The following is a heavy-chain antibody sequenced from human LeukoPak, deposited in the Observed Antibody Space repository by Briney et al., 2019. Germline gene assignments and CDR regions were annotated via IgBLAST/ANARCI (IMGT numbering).Heavy chain of an antibody. Sequence: SETLSLTCTVSGGSISSYYWSWIRQPPGKGLEWIGYIYYSGSTNYNPSLKSRVTISVDTSKNQFSLKLSSVTAADTAVYYCARVRYSGSYENYFDCWGQGTLVTVSS. CDR1: GGSISSYY. D-gene: IGHD1-26*01. CDR2: IYYSGST. CDR3: ARVRYSGSYENYFDC. V-gene: IGHV4-59*01. J-gene: IGHJ4*02.